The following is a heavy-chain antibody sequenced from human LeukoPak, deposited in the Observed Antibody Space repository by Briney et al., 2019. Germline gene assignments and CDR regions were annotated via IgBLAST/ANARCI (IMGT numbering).Heavy chain of an antibody. CDR2: FDPEDGET. V-gene: IGHV1-24*01. J-gene: IGHJ4*02. D-gene: IGHD3-9*01. Sequence: ASVRVSCKVSGYTLSELSMHWVRQAPGKGLEWMGGFDPEDGETIYAEKFQGRVTMTEDTSTDTAYMELSSLTSEDTAVYYCATDKRHTLTGYYIRHLLWGQGTLVTVSS. CDR3: ATDKRHTLTGYYIRHLL. CDR1: GYTLSELS.